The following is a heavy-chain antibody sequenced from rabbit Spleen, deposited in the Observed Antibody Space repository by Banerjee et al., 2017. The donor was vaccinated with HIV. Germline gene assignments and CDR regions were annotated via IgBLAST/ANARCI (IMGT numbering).Heavy chain of an antibody. Sequence: QEQLEESGGDLVKPEGSLTLTCKASGFTISSSYYMCWVRQAPGKGLEWIACIDAGSSGSTYYASWAKGRFTISKTSSITVDLKMTSLTVADTATYFCARDVGRDGNGPDYFNLWGPGTLVTVS. J-gene: IGHJ4*01. V-gene: IGHV1S45*01. CDR2: IDAGSSGST. D-gene: IGHD6-1*01. CDR1: GFTISSSYY. CDR3: ARDVGRDGNGPDYFNL.